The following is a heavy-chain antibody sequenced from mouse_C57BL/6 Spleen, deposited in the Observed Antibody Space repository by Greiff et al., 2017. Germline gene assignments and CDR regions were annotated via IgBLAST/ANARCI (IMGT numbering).Heavy chain of an antibody. CDR2: IYPGSGST. V-gene: IGHV1-55*01. D-gene: IGHD1-1*01. CDR3: ARCVAAVVAPLGY. Sequence: VQLQQPGAELVKPGASVKMSCKASGYTFTSYWITWVKQRPGQGLEWIGDIYPGSGSTNYNEKFKSKATMTVDTSSSTAYMQLSSLTSEDSAVYYYARCVAAVVAPLGYWGQGTTLTVSS. J-gene: IGHJ2*01. CDR1: GYTFTSYW.